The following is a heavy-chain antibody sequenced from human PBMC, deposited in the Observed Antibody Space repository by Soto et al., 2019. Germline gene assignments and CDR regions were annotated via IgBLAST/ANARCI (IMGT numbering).Heavy chain of an antibody. Sequence: SQTLSLTCAISGDSVSSNSAAWNWIRQSPSRGLEWLGRTYYRSKWYNDYAVSVKSRITINPDTSKNQFSLQLNSVTPEDTAVYYCARGRYYDSSGYYYGAFDIWGQGTMVTVS. CDR1: GDSVSSNSAA. D-gene: IGHD3-22*01. J-gene: IGHJ3*02. V-gene: IGHV6-1*01. CDR3: ARGRYYDSSGYYYGAFDI. CDR2: TYYRSKWYN.